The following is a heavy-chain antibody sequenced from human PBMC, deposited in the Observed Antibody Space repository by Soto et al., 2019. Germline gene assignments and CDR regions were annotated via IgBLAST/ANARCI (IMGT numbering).Heavy chain of an antibody. J-gene: IGHJ6*02. CDR1: GYTFGNND. Sequence: GASVKVSCKASGYTFGNNDISWVRQATGQGLEWMGWMNPNSGNTGYAQKFQGRVTMTRNTSISTAYMELSSLRSEDTAVYYCARGLRLRFLEWLYEGPYYYYGMDVWGQGTTVTVSS. V-gene: IGHV1-8*01. CDR2: MNPNSGNT. D-gene: IGHD3-3*01. CDR3: ARGLRLRFLEWLYEGPYYYYGMDV.